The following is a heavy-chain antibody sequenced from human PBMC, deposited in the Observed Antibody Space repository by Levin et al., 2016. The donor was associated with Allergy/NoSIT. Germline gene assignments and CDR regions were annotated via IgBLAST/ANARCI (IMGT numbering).Heavy chain of an antibody. Sequence: SETLSLTCAVYGGSFSGYYWSWIRQSPEKGLEWIGEIVHSGGTNYNPSLKSRVTISVDTSKNQFSLKLSSVTAADTAVYYCARVGYDYGDYVTAFDIWGQGTMVTVSS. CDR2: IVHSGGT. CDR3: ARVGYDYGDYVTAFDI. CDR1: GGSFSGYY. J-gene: IGHJ3*02. V-gene: IGHV4-34*12. D-gene: IGHD4-17*01.